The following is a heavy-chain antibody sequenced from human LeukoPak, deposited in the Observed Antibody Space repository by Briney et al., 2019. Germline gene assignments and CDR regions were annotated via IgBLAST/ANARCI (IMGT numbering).Heavy chain of an antibody. CDR3: ATGFVAAAGSKEYYFDY. CDR2: FDPEVGET. J-gene: IGHJ4*02. V-gene: IGHV1-24*01. CDR1: GYTLTELS. D-gene: IGHD6-13*01. Sequence: ASVKVSCKVSGYTLTELSMHWVRQAPGKGLEWRGGFDPEVGETIYAQKFQGRVTMTEDTSTDTAYMELSSLRSEDTAVYYCATGFVAAAGSKEYYFDYWGQGTLVTVSS.